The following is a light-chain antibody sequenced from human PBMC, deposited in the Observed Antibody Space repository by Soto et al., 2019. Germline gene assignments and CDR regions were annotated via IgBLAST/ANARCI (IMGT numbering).Light chain of an antibody. Sequence: DIKVSQSPSTLSGSVGDRVTITCRASQTISSWLAWYQQKPGKAPKLLIYKASTLKSGVPSRFSGSGSGTEFTLTISSLQPEDFATYYCQHSNSYSEAFGQG. J-gene: IGKJ5*01. CDR1: QTISSW. V-gene: IGKV1-5*03. CDR3: QHSNSYSEA. CDR2: KAS.